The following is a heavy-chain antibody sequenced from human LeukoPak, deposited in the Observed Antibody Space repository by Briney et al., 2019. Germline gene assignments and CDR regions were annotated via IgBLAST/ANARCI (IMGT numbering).Heavy chain of an antibody. V-gene: IGHV4-31*03. J-gene: IGHJ2*01. CDR3: ARSRWLQTGYFDL. CDR2: IYYSGST. Sequence: PSETLSLTCTVSGGSISSGGYYWSWIRQHPGKGLEWIGYIYYSGSTYYNPSLKSRVTISVDTSKNQFSLKLSSVTAADTAVYYCARSRWLQTGYFDLWGRGTLVTVSS. CDR1: GGSISSGGYY. D-gene: IGHD5-24*01.